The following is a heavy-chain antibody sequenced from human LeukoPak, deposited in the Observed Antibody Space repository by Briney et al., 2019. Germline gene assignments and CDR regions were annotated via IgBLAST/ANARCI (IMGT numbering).Heavy chain of an antibody. Sequence: GGSLILSCAASGFTFSSYWMTWVRQAPGKGLEWVANIKQDGSEKYYVDSVKGRFTISRDNAKNTLYLQMNSLRAEDTAVYYCAKWGIAVAGTADWGQGTLVTVSS. D-gene: IGHD6-19*01. CDR1: GFTFSSYW. V-gene: IGHV3-7*01. J-gene: IGHJ4*02. CDR2: IKQDGSEK. CDR3: AKWGIAVAGTAD.